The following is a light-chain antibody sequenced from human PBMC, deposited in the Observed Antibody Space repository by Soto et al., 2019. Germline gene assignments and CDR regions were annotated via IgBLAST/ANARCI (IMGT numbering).Light chain of an antibody. Sequence: EIQMTQSPSSLSASVGDRVTITCRASQSISNYLNWYQQKPGKAPQLLIYAASSLKSGVPSRFSGSGSGTDFTLTISSLQPEDFASYYCQQSYTTPPWTFGQGTKVEIK. V-gene: IGKV1-39*01. CDR2: AAS. CDR1: QSISNY. J-gene: IGKJ1*01. CDR3: QQSYTTPPWT.